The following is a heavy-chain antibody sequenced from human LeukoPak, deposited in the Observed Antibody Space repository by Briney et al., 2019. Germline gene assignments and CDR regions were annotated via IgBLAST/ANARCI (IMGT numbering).Heavy chain of an antibody. CDR2: VYRSGSA. Sequence: SETLSLTCAVSGYSISRGSYWGWIRPPPGKGLEWIGSVYRSGSAYYNPSLKSRVTISVDTSKNQFSLKLTSVTAADTAVYYCAVGLHSGQFAFDIWGQGTMVTVSS. CDR3: AVGLHSGQFAFDI. V-gene: IGHV4-38-2*01. J-gene: IGHJ3*02. D-gene: IGHD5-24*01. CDR1: GYSISRGSY.